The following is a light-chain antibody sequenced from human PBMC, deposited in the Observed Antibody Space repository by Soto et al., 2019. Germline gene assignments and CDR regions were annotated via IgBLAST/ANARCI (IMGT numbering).Light chain of an antibody. CDR2: NVN. V-gene: IGLV2-14*03. J-gene: IGLJ1*01. CDR3: SSYSPRSPFF. CDR1: SSDIGNYNY. Sequence: QSALTQPASMSGSPGQSITISCTGTSSDIGNYNYVSWYQQHPGIAPRLIIYNVNNRPSGVSNRFSGSKSGVTASLTISGLQTEDEADYHCSSYSPRSPFFFRTGTKVTVL.